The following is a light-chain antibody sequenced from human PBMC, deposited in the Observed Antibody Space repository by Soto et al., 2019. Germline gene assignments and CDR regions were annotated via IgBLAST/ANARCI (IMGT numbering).Light chain of an antibody. CDR3: QQSYSTPWT. V-gene: IGKV1-39*01. CDR1: QSITNY. J-gene: IGKJ1*01. CDR2: AAS. Sequence: DIQMTQSPSSLSASVGDRVTITCRASQSITNYLNWYQQKPGKAPKLLIYAASSLQSGVPSRFSGSESGTDSTLSISSLQPEDFATYYCQQSYSTPWTFGQGTKLEIK.